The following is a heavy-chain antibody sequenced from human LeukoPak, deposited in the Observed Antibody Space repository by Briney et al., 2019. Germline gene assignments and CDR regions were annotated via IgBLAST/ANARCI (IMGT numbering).Heavy chain of an antibody. J-gene: IGHJ6*03. Sequence: SETLSLTCPVSGGSISSYYWSWIRQPAGKGLEWIGRIYTSESTNYNPSFKSRVTMSVDTSKNQFSLKLSSVTAADTAVYYCARDSFVAASIAVKAGYYYYYMDVWGKGTTVTVSS. V-gene: IGHV4-4*07. D-gene: IGHD6-19*01. CDR3: ARDSFVAASIAVKAGYYYYYMDV. CDR1: GGSISSYY. CDR2: IYTSEST.